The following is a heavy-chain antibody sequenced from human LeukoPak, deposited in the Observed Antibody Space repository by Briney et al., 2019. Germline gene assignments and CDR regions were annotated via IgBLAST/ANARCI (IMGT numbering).Heavy chain of an antibody. Sequence: GGSLRLSCEASGFTFNNFGLHWVRQAPGKGLEWVANIRSAGNDKYYADSVKGRFTISRDNSKNILFLQMSSLRAEDTAVYYCARDLDYGDYGIDYWGQGTLVTVSS. V-gene: IGHV3-33*01. D-gene: IGHD4-17*01. CDR2: IRSAGNDK. J-gene: IGHJ4*02. CDR3: ARDLDYGDYGIDY. CDR1: GFTFNNFG.